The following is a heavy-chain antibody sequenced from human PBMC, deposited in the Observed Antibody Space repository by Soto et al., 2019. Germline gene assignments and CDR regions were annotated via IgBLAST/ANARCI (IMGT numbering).Heavy chain of an antibody. CDR3: ARRYFRSGSDSYYYYGMDV. Sequence: PSETLSLTXAVSGGSISSGGYSWSWIRQPPGKGLEWIGYIYHSGSTYYNPSLKSRVTISVDRSKNQFSLKLSSVTAADTAVYYCARRYFRSGSDSYYYYGMDVWGQGTTVTVSS. CDR2: IYHSGST. J-gene: IGHJ6*02. D-gene: IGHD3-10*01. V-gene: IGHV4-30-2*01. CDR1: GGSISSGGYS.